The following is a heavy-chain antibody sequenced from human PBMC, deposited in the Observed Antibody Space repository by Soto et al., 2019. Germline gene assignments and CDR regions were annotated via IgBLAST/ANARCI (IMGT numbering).Heavy chain of an antibody. V-gene: IGHV4-4*02. Sequence: QVQLQESGTGLVKPSGTLSLTCAVSGVSISSHDWWTWVRQPPGKGLEWIGESHQSVNTNYNSSLESRVTISLDKSKNQFSLQLSSVTVADTAVYYCATRDTGRVYWGQGTLVTVSS. CDR3: ATRDTGRVY. CDR1: GVSISSHDW. CDR2: SHQSVNT. J-gene: IGHJ4*02. D-gene: IGHD5-18*01.